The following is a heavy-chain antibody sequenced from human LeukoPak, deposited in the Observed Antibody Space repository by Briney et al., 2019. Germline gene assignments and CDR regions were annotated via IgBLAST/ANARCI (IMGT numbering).Heavy chain of an antibody. CDR3: ARRGYSGSLDY. Sequence: GGSLRLSCAASGFTFSSYEMNWVRQAPGKGLEWVSYISSSGDNIYYADSVKGRLTISRDNAKNSLYLQMNSLRAEDTAVYYCARRGYSGSLDYWGQGTLVTVSS. J-gene: IGHJ4*02. CDR1: GFTFSSYE. CDR2: ISSSGDNI. V-gene: IGHV3-48*03. D-gene: IGHD5-12*01.